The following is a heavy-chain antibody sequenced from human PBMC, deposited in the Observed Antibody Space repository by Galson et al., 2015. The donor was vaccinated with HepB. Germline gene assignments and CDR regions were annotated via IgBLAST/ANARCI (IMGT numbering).Heavy chain of an antibody. Sequence: SLRLSCAASGFTFSSYAMHWVRQAPGKGLEWVAVISYDGSNKYYADSVKGRFTISRDNSKNTLYLQMNSLRAEDTAVYYCARAELRFSEWLLLTAFDIWGQGTMVTVSS. J-gene: IGHJ3*02. D-gene: IGHD3-3*01. CDR2: ISYDGSNK. V-gene: IGHV3-30-3*01. CDR1: GFTFSSYA. CDR3: ARAELRFSEWLLLTAFDI.